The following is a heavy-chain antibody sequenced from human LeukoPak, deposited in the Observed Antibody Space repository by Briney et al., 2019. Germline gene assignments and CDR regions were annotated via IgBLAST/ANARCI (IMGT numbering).Heavy chain of an antibody. J-gene: IGHJ3*02. CDR1: GGSISSYY. V-gene: IGHV4-4*07. CDR2: IYNSGST. Sequence: SETLSLTCTVSGGSISSYYWSWIRQPPGKGLEWLGRIYNSGSTNYNPSLKSRVTMSVDTSKNQFSLKLNSVTAADTAVYYCASSSGTYTRPNDAFDIWGQGTMVTVSS. D-gene: IGHD1-26*01. CDR3: ASSSGTYTRPNDAFDI.